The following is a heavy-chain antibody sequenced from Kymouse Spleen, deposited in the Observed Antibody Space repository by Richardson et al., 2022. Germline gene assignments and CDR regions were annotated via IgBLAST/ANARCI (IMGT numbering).Heavy chain of an antibody. J-gene: IGHJ3*02. D-gene: IGHD6-6*01. CDR1: GFTFSSYG. V-gene: IGHV3-33*01. Sequence: QVQLVESGGGVVQPGRSLRLSCAASGFTFSSYGMHWVRQAPGKGLEWVAVIWYDGSNKYYADSVKGRFTISRDNSKNTLYLQMNSLRAEDTAVYYCARTLLEYSSSSDAFDIWGQGTMVTVSS. CDR2: IWYDGSNK. CDR3: ARTLLEYSSSSDAFDI.